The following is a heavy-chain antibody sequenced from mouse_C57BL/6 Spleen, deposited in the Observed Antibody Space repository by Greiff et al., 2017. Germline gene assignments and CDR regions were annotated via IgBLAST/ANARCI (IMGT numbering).Heavy chain of an antibody. CDR1: GYAFSSSW. Sequence: QVQLKESGPELVKPGASVKISCKASGYAFSSSWMNWVKQRPGKGLEWIGRIYPGDGDTNYNGKFKGKATLTADKSSSTAYMQLSSLTSEDSAVYFCARPYYGSSYAMDYWGQGTSVTVSS. J-gene: IGHJ4*01. V-gene: IGHV1-82*01. D-gene: IGHD1-1*01. CDR2: IYPGDGDT. CDR3: ARPYYGSSYAMDY.